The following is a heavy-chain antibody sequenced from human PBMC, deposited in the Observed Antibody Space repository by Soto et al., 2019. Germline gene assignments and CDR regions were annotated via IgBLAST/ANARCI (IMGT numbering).Heavy chain of an antibody. CDR2: IYYSGST. Sequence: PSETLSLTCTVSGGSISSYYWSWIRQPPGKGLEWIGYIYYSGSTNYNPSLKSRVTISVDTSKNQFSLKLSSVTAADTAVYYCARVRQVAESHFDYSGQGTLVTVSS. CDR3: ARVRQVAESHFDY. V-gene: IGHV4-59*01. D-gene: IGHD6-19*01. J-gene: IGHJ4*02. CDR1: GGSISSYY.